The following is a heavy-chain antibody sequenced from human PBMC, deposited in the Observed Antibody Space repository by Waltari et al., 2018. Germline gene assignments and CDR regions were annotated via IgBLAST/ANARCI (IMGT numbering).Heavy chain of an antibody. D-gene: IGHD3-16*01. CDR2: ISWNSGSI. V-gene: IGHV3-9*01. CDR3: ARVHSLGQYDSNGQESNFDH. J-gene: IGHJ4*02. Sequence: EVQLVESGGGLVQPGRSLRLSCAASGFTFDDYAMHWVRQAPGKGLEWVSGISWNSGSIGDADSVKGRFTISRDNSKNTLYLQMNSLRAEDTAVYSCARVHSLGQYDSNGQESNFDHWGQGALVTVSS. CDR1: GFTFDDYA.